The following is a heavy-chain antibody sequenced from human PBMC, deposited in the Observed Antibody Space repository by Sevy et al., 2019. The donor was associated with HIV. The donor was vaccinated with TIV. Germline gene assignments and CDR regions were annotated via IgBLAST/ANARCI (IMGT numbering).Heavy chain of an antibody. Sequence: GSLRLSFAASGFTFSVYSMNWVRQAPGKGLEWVSSISSSFDINYADSLKGRITVSRDNAKNELYLQMNSLRADDTAVYYCVQEIGAKNHVWGQGTTVTVSS. CDR1: GFTFSVYS. V-gene: IGHV3-21*01. CDR2: ISSSFDI. D-gene: IGHD3-22*01. CDR3: VQEIGAKNHV. J-gene: IGHJ6*02.